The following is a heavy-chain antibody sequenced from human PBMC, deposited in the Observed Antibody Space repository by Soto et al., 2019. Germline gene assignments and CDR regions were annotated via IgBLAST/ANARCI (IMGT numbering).Heavy chain of an antibody. CDR1: GFTVSSNY. J-gene: IGHJ6*02. D-gene: IGHD3-9*01. CDR3: ARVNYDILTGYFYGMDV. Sequence: GGSLRLSCAASGFTVSSNYMSWVRQAPGKGLEWVSVIYSGGSTYYADSVKGRFTISRHNSKNTLYLQMNSLRAEDTAVYYCARVNYDILTGYFYGMDVWGQGTTVTVSS. CDR2: IYSGGST. V-gene: IGHV3-53*04.